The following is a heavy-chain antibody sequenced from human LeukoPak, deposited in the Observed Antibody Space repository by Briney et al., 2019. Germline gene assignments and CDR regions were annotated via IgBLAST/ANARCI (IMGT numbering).Heavy chain of an antibody. J-gene: IGHJ4*02. CDR3: ARVYDYVWGSYRSTYFDY. Sequence: GASVKVSCKASGYTFTGYYMHWVRQAPGQGLEWMGWINPNSGGTNYAQKFQGRVTMTRDTSISTAYMELSRLRSDDTAVYYCARVYDYVWGSYRSTYFDYWGQGTLVTVSS. D-gene: IGHD3-16*02. CDR2: INPNSGGT. CDR1: GYTFTGYY. V-gene: IGHV1-2*02.